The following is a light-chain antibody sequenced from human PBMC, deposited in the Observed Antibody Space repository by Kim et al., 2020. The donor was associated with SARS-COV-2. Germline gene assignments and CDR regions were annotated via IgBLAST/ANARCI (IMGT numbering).Light chain of an antibody. CDR3: QAWDSSTLYV. CDR1: KLGDKY. V-gene: IGLV3-1*01. Sequence: YELTQPPSVSVSPGQTASITCSGDKLGDKYACWYQQKPGQSPVLVIYQDSKRPSGIPERFSGSNSGNTATLTISGTQAMDEADYYCQAWDSSTLYVFGTGTKVTVL. CDR2: QDS. J-gene: IGLJ1*01.